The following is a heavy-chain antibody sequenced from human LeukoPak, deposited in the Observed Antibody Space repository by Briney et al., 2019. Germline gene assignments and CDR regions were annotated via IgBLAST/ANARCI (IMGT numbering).Heavy chain of an antibody. J-gene: IGHJ4*02. CDR1: GGSISSYY. D-gene: IGHD6-13*01. Sequence: SQTLSLTCTVSGGSISSYYWSWIRQPPGKGLEWIGYIYYSGSTNYNPSLKSRVTISVDTSKNQFSLKLSSVTAADTAVYYCARVDSSSWLVDYWGQGTLVTVSS. V-gene: IGHV4-59*01. CDR2: IYYSGST. CDR3: ARVDSSSWLVDY.